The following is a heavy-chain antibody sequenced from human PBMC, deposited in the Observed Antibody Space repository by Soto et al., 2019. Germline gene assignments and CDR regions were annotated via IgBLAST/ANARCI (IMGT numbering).Heavy chain of an antibody. V-gene: IGHV4-39*01. CDR3: ARHRLGYCSSTSCSPSYYYYMDV. CDR1: GGSISSSSYY. J-gene: IGHJ6*03. CDR2: IYYSGST. D-gene: IGHD2-2*01. Sequence: SETLSLTCTVSGGSISSSSYYWGWIRQPPGKGLEWIGSIYYSGSTYYNPSLKSRVTISVDTSKNQSSLKLSSVTAADTAVYYCARHRLGYCSSTSCSPSYYYYMDVWGKGTTVTVSS.